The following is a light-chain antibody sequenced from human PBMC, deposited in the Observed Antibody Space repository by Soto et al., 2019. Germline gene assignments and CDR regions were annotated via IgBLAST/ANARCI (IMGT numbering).Light chain of an antibody. V-gene: IGKV1-39*01. Sequence: DIQMTQSPSSLSASVGDRVTVTCRASQSISSSLNWYQLQPGKAPKLLIYAASTLPGGVPSRFSGSGSGTDFTLTISSLQPEDFATYYCQQSYSTPYTFGQGTKLEIK. CDR1: QSISSS. J-gene: IGKJ2*01. CDR2: AAS. CDR3: QQSYSTPYT.